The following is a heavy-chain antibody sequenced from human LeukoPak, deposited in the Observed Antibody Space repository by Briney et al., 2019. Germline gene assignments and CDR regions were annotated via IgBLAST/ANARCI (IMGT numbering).Heavy chain of an antibody. J-gene: IGHJ4*02. D-gene: IGHD2-2*01. CDR1: GFTFSNYW. CDR2: IKQDGSEK. Sequence: GGSLRLSCAASGFTFSNYWMSWVRQAPGKGLEWVANIKQDGSEKYYVDSVKGRFTISRDNANNSLYLQMNSLRAEDTAVNYCGKDSVSTVVAPVATSWGQGTLVTVSS. V-gene: IGHV3-7*01. CDR3: GKDSVSTVVAPVATS.